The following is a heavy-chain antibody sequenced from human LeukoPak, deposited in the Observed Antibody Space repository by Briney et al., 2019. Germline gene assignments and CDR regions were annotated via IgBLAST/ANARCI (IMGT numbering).Heavy chain of an antibody. J-gene: IGHJ3*02. CDR3: ARDCSGGSCYGAFDI. V-gene: IGHV4-30-4*01. CDR2: IYDSGST. D-gene: IGHD2-15*01. CDR1: GASIRSGDYY. Sequence: SSETLSLTCTVSGASIRSGDYYWSWIRQPPGKGLEWIGYIYDSGSTYYNPSLKSRITISVDTYENRFSLKLSSVTATDTAVYYCARDCSGGSCYGAFDIWGQGTMVTVSS.